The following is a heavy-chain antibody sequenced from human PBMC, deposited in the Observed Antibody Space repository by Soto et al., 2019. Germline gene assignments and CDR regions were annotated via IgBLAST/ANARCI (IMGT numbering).Heavy chain of an antibody. CDR3: ARDQQQLVLGE. J-gene: IGHJ4*02. CDR1: GGSISSYY. Sequence: SETLSLTCTVSGGSISSYYWSWIRQPPGKGLEWIGYIYYSGSTNYNPSLKSRVTISVDTSKNQFSLKLSSVTAADTAVYYCARDQQQLVLGEWGQGTLVTVSS. D-gene: IGHD6-13*01. CDR2: IYYSGST. V-gene: IGHV4-59*01.